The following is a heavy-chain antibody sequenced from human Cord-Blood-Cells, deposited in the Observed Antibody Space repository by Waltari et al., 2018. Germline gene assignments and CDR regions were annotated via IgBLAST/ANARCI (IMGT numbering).Heavy chain of an antibody. CDR1: GYSISSGYY. V-gene: IGHV4-38-2*01. CDR3: ARGGGSYYKNAFDI. Sequence: QVQLQESGPGLVKPSETLSLTCAVSGYSISSGYYWGWIRQPPGKGLEWIGSIYHSGSTYYTPSLKSRVTISVNTSKNQFSLKLSSVTAADTAVYYCARGGGSYYKNAFDIWGQGTMVTVSS. CDR2: IYHSGST. D-gene: IGHD1-26*01. J-gene: IGHJ3*02.